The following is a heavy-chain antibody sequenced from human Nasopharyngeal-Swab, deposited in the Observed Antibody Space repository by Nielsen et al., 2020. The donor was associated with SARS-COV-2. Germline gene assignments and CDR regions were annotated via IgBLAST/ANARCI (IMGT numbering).Heavy chain of an antibody. D-gene: IGHD6-13*01. CDR2: ISYDGSNK. J-gene: IGHJ4*02. V-gene: IGHV3-30-3*01. CDR1: GFTFSSYA. CDR3: ARESQTPVIAAAGYFDY. Sequence: GESLKISCAASGFTFSSYAMHWVRQAPGKGLEWVAVISYDGSNKYYADSVKGRFTISRDNSKNTLYLRMNSLRAEDTAVYYCARESQTPVIAAAGYFDYWGQGTLVTVSS.